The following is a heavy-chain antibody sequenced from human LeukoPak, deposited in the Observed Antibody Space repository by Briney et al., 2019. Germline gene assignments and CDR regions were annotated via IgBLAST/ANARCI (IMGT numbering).Heavy chain of an antibody. J-gene: IGHJ3*01. CDR1: GFTFTSYW. D-gene: IGHD4-17*01. CDR2: VNGNGSST. Sequence: QTGGSLRLSCAASGFTFTSYWMHWVRQAPGKGLVWVSRVNGNGSSTTYADSVKGRFTISRDNAKNTLYLQMNSLRAEDTAVYYCARSQPGDLYAVDFWGQGTMVTVSS. CDR3: ARSQPGDLYAVDF. V-gene: IGHV3-74*01.